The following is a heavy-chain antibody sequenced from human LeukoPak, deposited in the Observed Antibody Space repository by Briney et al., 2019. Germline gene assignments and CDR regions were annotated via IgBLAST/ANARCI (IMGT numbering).Heavy chain of an antibody. V-gene: IGHV4-39*01. J-gene: IGHJ4*02. Sequence: AETLSLTCTVSGVTISSNSYYWGWIRQPPGKGLEWIVSIYYSGSTYYNPSLKSRVTISVDTTKNHFYLKLSSVTAADTAVYYCARRGVITLFDYWGQGTLVTVSS. D-gene: IGHD3-10*01. CDR2: IYYSGST. CDR1: GVTISSNSYY. CDR3: ARRGVITLFDY.